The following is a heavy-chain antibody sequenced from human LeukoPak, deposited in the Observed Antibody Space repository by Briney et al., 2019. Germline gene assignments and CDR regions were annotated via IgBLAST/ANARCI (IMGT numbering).Heavy chain of an antibody. D-gene: IGHD3-10*01. CDR2: ISWHGETI. CDR1: GSSFDDFT. CDR3: AKDPGVGDYFDH. V-gene: IGHV3-43*01. Sequence: PGGSLRLSCAASGSSFDDFTMHWVPQGPGKGLEGVSSISWHGETISYGDSVKGRFSVSRDNNKNSLYLQMDSLKTEDTAVYFCAKDPGVGDYFDHWGQGTLVTVSS. J-gene: IGHJ4*02.